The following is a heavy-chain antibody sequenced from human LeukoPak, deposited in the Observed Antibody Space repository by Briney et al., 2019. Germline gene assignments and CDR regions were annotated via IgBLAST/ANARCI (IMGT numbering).Heavy chain of an antibody. D-gene: IGHD1-26*01. Sequence: ASVKVSCKASGYTFTSYYMHWVRQAPGQGLEWMGWINPNSGGTNYAQKFQGRVTMTRDTSISTAYMELSRLRSDDTAVYYCARVKYSGSYEYYYYGMDVWGQGTTVTVSS. J-gene: IGHJ6*02. CDR3: ARVKYSGSYEYYYYGMDV. CDR1: GYTFTSYY. CDR2: INPNSGGT. V-gene: IGHV1-2*02.